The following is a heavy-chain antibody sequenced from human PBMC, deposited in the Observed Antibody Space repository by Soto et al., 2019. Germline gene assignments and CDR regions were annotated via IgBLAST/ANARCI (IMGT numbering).Heavy chain of an antibody. V-gene: IGHV2-5*02. Sequence: QITLKESGPTLVKPTQTLTLTCTFSGFSLSTSGVGVGWIRQPPGKALEWLALIYWDDDKRYSPSLKSRLSLTKHPYKNQVVPTMTDMDPGDTATYCRARTLVGTGDCLRQGTLVAVAS. CDR2: IYWDDDK. D-gene: IGHD1-1*01. CDR3: ARTLVGTGDC. CDR1: GFSLSTSGVG. J-gene: IGHJ4*02.